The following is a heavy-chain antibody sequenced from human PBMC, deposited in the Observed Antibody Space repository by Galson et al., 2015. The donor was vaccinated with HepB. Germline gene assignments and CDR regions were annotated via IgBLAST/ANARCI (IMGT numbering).Heavy chain of an antibody. V-gene: IGHV3-53*01. CDR3: ARFTGAGRFDY. J-gene: IGHJ4*01. D-gene: IGHD3-10*01. Sequence: SLRLSCAASGFTVSSKYMSWVRQAPGKGLEWVSVIYSGGSTHYADSVKGRFTISRDNSKNTLYLQMNSLRAEDTAVYYCARFTGAGRFDYWGHGTLVTVSS. CDR1: GFTVSSKY. CDR2: IYSGGST.